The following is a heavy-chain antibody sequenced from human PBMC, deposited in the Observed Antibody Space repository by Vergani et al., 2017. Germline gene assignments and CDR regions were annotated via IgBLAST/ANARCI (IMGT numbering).Heavy chain of an antibody. Sequence: VQLVESGGGLVQPGGSLRLSCAASGFTFTGYYMHWVRQAPGQGLEWMGWINPNSGGTNYAQKFQGRVTMTRDTSISTAYMELSRLRSDDTAVYYCASLLWFGELSRGWFDPWGQGTLVTVSS. CDR2: INPNSGGT. D-gene: IGHD3-10*01. CDR1: GFTFTGYY. CDR3: ASLLWFGELSRGWFDP. J-gene: IGHJ5*02. V-gene: IGHV1-2*02.